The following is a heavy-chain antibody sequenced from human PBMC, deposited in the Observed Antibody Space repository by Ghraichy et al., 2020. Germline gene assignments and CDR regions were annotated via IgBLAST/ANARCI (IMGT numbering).Heavy chain of an antibody. CDR1: GGSIRIYY. V-gene: IGHV4-4*07. CDR3: ASTYYDYWSGSSGYAIDV. D-gene: IGHD3-3*01. CDR2: IYTSGST. J-gene: IGHJ6*02. Sequence: SQTLSLTCTVSGGSIRIYYWSWIRQPAGKGLEWIGRIYTSGSTNYNPSLRSRVMISLDTSKNQFSLTLSSVTAADTAVYYCASTYYDYWSGSSGYAIDVWGQGTTVTVSS.